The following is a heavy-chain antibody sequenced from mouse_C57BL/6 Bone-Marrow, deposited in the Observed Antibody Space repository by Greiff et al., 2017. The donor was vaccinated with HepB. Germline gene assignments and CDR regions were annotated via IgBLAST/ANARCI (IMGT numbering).Heavy chain of an antibody. V-gene: IGHV1-53*01. D-gene: IGHD2-1*01. Sequence: QVQLQQPGPELVKPGASVKLSCKASGYTFTRYWMHWVKQRPEQGLEWIGNIIPSNGGTTYNEKFKSKATLTVEKSSSTAYMQLSSLTSEDSAVYYCARSAAYGNYVLYYAMDYWGQGASVTVSS. CDR1: GYTFTRYW. CDR3: ARSAAYGNYVLYYAMDY. CDR2: IIPSNGGT. J-gene: IGHJ4*01.